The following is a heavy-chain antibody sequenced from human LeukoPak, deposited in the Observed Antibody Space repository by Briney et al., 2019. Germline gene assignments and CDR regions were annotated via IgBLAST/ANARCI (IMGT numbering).Heavy chain of an antibody. D-gene: IGHD4-17*01. V-gene: IGHV4-61*08. J-gene: IGHJ3*01. CDR2: ISYIGST. Sequence: SQTLSLTCTVSGGSISSGGYYWSWIRQSPGKGLEWIGYISYIGSTNYNPSLKSRVTISVDTSKNQFSLKLRSVTAADAAVYFCVRDPTTVTKGLDLWGQGTVVTVSS. CDR3: VRDPTTVTKGLDL. CDR1: GGSISSGGYY.